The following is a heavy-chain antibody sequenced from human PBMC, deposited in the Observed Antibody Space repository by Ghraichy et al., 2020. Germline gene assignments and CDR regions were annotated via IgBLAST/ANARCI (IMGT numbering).Heavy chain of an antibody. Sequence: GGSLRLSCAASGFTFSYSAIHWVRQASGKGLEWVGRIRNNANSYATAYAASVEGRFTISRDDSRNTAYLQMNSLKTEDTAVYYCITTPGEGCWGQGTLVTVSP. V-gene: IGHV3-73*01. D-gene: IGHD3-10*01. J-gene: IGHJ4*02. CDR1: GFTFSYSA. CDR2: IRNNANSYAT. CDR3: ITTPGEGC.